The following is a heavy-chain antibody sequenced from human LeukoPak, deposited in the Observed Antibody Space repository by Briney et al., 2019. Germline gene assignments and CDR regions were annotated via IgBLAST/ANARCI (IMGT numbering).Heavy chain of an antibody. CDR3: AKAVKGGIVVSDAFDI. CDR1: GFTYDDYA. Sequence: GGSRRLSCAASGFTYDDYAMHWVRQAPGKGLEWVSGISWNSGSIGYADSVKGRFTISRGNAKNSLYLQMNSLRAEDTALYYCAKAVKGGIVVSDAFDIWGQGTMVTVSS. J-gene: IGHJ3*02. CDR2: ISWNSGSI. D-gene: IGHD3-22*01. V-gene: IGHV3-9*01.